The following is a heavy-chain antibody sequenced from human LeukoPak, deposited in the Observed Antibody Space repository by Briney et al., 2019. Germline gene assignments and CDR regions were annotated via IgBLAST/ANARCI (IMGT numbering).Heavy chain of an antibody. CDR2: INPNSGGT. CDR3: ARSTITFGGVIADLDY. V-gene: IGHV1-2*04. Sequence: ASVKVSCKASGYTFTGYYMHWVRQAPGQGLEWMGWINPNSGGTNYAQKFQGWVTMTRDTSISTAYMELSRLRSDDTAVYYCARSTITFGGVIADLDYWGQGTLVTVSS. D-gene: IGHD3-16*02. CDR1: GYTFTGYY. J-gene: IGHJ4*02.